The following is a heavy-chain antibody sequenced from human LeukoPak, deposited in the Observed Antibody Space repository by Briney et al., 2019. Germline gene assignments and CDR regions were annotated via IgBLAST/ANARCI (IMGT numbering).Heavy chain of an antibody. CDR1: GYTSTSYG. J-gene: IGHJ4*02. D-gene: IGHD3-16*01. Sequence: GASVTVSCKASGYTSTSYGISWVRQAPGQGLEWMGWISAYNGNTDYAQSLQGRVTMTIDTSTSTVYMELRSLRSDDTAVYYCARDVGRSYDLDYWGQGTLVAVSS. CDR2: ISAYNGNT. CDR3: ARDVGRSYDLDY. V-gene: IGHV1-18*01.